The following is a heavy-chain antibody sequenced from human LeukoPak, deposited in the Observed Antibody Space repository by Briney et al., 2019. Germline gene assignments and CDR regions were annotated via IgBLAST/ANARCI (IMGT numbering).Heavy chain of an antibody. CDR2: IYHTGSA. V-gene: IGHV4-59*01. Sequence: PSETPSLTCTVSGGSMNNYYGSWIRQSPGKGLEWVGYIYHTGSATYKPSLKSRATLSLDTSKNQFSLRLNSVTAADTAVYYCARGRGDSKGTSFDFWGQGTLVTVSS. CDR1: GGSMNNYY. CDR3: ARGRGDSKGTSFDF. J-gene: IGHJ4*02. D-gene: IGHD3-22*01.